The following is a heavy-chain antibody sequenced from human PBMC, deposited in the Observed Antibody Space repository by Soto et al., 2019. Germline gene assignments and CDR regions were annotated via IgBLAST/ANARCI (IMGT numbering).Heavy chain of an antibody. D-gene: IGHD3-3*01. V-gene: IGHV3-7*05. Sequence: GGSLRLSCAASGFTFSSYWMSWVRQAPGKGLEWVANIKKDGSEKYYVDSVKGRFTISRDNAKNSLYLQMKSLGAEDTAVYYCARDRGDYDFWSGYSSVLDIWGQGTMVTVSS. CDR3: ARDRGDYDFWSGYSSVLDI. CDR1: GFTFSSYW. CDR2: IKKDGSEK. J-gene: IGHJ3*02.